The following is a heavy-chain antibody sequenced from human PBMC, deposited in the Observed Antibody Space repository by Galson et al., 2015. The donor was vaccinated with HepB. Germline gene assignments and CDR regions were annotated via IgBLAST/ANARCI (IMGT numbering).Heavy chain of an antibody. J-gene: IGHJ3*01. V-gene: IGHV3-30*19. D-gene: IGHD2-8*02. CDR3: AKQGPGTVEF. CDR1: GFTFREQG. Sequence: LRLSCAASGFTFREQGMQWVRQAPGKGLEWVTLVSYDGSATYYSASVKGRFTISRDNSKNTLYLQMNSLRDEDTAVYYCAKQGPGTVEFWGQGTMVSVSS. CDR2: VSYDGSAT.